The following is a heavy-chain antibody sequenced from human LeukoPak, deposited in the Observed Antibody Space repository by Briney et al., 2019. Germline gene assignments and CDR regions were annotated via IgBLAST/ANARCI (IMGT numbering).Heavy chain of an antibody. D-gene: IGHD6-19*01. CDR1: GGSISSYY. CDR2: IYYSGST. CDR3: ARGSGWFREFDY. J-gene: IGHJ4*02. Sequence: SETPSLTCTVSGGSISSYYWSWIRQPPGKGLEWIGYIYYSGSTNYNPSLKSRVTISVDTSKNQFSLKLSSVTAADTAVYYCARGSGWFREFDYWGQGTLVTVSS. V-gene: IGHV4-59*01.